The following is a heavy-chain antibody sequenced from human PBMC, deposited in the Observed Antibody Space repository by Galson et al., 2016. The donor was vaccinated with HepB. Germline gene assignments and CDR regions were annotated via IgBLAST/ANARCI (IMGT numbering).Heavy chain of an antibody. Sequence: SVKVSCKASGYTFTKYAITWVRQAPGQGLEWMGWISVYNGNANYGQKVQGRVTMTTDTSTNTAYMELRSLRSDDTAVYYCVRDRSSNSPPDYYGMDVWGKGTTVTVSS. CDR2: ISVYNGNA. J-gene: IGHJ6*04. CDR3: VRDRSSNSPPDYYGMDV. V-gene: IGHV1-18*01. CDR1: GYTFTKYA. D-gene: IGHD2-2*01.